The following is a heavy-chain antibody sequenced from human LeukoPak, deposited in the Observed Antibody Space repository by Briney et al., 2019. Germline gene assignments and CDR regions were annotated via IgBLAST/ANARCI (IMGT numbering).Heavy chain of an antibody. V-gene: IGHV1-18*01. J-gene: IGHJ5*02. Sequence: ASVKVSCKASGYTFTSYGISWVRQAPGQGLEWMGWISAYNGNTNYAQKLQGRVTMTTDTSTSTAYMELRSLRSDDTAVYYCARGKRYYGSGSLNWFDPWGQGTLVTVSS. D-gene: IGHD3-10*01. CDR3: ARGKRYYGSGSLNWFDP. CDR2: ISAYNGNT. CDR1: GYTFTSYG.